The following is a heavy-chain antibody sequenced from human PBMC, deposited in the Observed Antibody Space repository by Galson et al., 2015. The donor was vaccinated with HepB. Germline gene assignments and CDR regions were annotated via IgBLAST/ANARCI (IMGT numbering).Heavy chain of an antibody. D-gene: IGHD5-12*01. V-gene: IGHV4-59*08. J-gene: IGHJ4*02. Sequence: ETLSLTCSVSHGSINNYYWSWIRQSPGNRLEWIGYIYYNGDTTYNPSLGYRVGMSVDTSINQVTLWLTSVTAADTAVYYCARHPGRGSVGYAFDLWGQGTLVTVSA. CDR3: ARHPGRGSVGYAFDL. CDR1: HGSINNYY. CDR2: IYYNGDT.